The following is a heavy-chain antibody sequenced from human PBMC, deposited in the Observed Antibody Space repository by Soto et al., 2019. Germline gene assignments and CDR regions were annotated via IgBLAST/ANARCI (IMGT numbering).Heavy chain of an antibody. CDR3: ATSGCSGGSCYSVLALDV. J-gene: IGHJ6*04. CDR2: ISAYNGNT. D-gene: IGHD2-15*01. Sequence: ASVKVSCKASGYTFTSYGISWVRQAPGQGLEWMGWISAYNGNTNYAQKFQGRVTMTEDTSTDTAYMELSSLRSEDTAVYYCATSGCSGGSCYSVLALDVWGKGTTVTVSS. CDR1: GYTFTSYG. V-gene: IGHV1-18*01.